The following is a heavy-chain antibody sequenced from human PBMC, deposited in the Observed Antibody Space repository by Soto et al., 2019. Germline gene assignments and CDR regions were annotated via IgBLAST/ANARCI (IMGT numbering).Heavy chain of an antibody. CDR3: AKATATSGGAFEI. CDR1: GFICSSYD. J-gene: IGHJ3*02. CDR2: ILVGGSP. Sequence: GGSLRLSCAVSGFICSSYDMSWVRQAPGKGLEWVSTILVGGSPHYEDSVKGRFTISRDTSKNTVYLQMNSLTAGDTAVYYCAKATATSGGAFEIYGQGAMVTVSS. V-gene: IGHV3-23*01. D-gene: IGHD1-1*01.